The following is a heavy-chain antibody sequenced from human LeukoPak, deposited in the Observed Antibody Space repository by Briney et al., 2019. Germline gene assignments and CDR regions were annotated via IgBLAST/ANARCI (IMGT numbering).Heavy chain of an antibody. V-gene: IGHV3-9*01. CDR3: AGYTVTTSGYYYYYYMDV. CDR1: GFTFDDYA. CDR2: INWNSDSI. Sequence: GGSLRLSCAVSGFTFDDYAMHWVRQVPGKGLEWVSGINWNSDSIGYADSVKGRFTISRDNAKNSLYLQMNSLRAEDTAVYYCAGYTVTTSGYYYYYYMDVWGKGTTVTVSS. J-gene: IGHJ6*03. D-gene: IGHD4-17*01.